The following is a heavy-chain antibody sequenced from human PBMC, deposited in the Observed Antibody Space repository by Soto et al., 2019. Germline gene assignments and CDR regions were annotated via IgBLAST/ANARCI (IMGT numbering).Heavy chain of an antibody. CDR2: ISWNSGSI. CDR3: AKDIDRTKRFVVATRHYYHYGMDV. V-gene: IGHV3-9*01. CDR1: GFSFDVYA. D-gene: IGHD3-3*01. J-gene: IGHJ6*02. Sequence: PGGSMRLSCAACGFSFDVYAMHWFRQNPGQGLEWVSGISWNSGSIGYADSVKGRFTISRDNAKNSLYLQMNSLRAEDTSLYYCAKDIDRTKRFVVATRHYYHYGMDVLGQGTTGTVSS.